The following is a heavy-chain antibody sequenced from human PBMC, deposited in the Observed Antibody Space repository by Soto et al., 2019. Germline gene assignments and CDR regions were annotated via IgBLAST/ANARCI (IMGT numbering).Heavy chain of an antibody. J-gene: IGHJ4*02. CDR3: TKEYIVGTTWGYFES. CDR1: GFIFSTYG. V-gene: IGHV3-30*18. D-gene: IGHD1-1*01. Sequence: QVQLVQSGGGVVQPGRSLRLSCVASGFIFSTYGMHWVRQVPGKGLEWVAHISYDVSNEYYADSVKGRFTVSRDNAKNTLDLKMNGLKTEDTALYYCTKEYIVGTTWGYFESWGQGALVSVSS. CDR2: ISYDVSNE.